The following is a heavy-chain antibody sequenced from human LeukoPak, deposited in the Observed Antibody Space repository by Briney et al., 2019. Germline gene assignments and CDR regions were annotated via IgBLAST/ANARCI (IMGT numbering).Heavy chain of an antibody. CDR3: ARDRPYSSPSPTDAFDI. J-gene: IGHJ3*02. V-gene: IGHV1-46*01. Sequence: ASVMVSCKASGYTFTSYYMHWVRQAPGQGLEWMGIINPSGGSTSYAQKFQGRVTMTRDTSTSTVHMELSSLRSEDTAVYYCARDRPYSSPSPTDAFDIWGQGTMVTVSS. CDR2: INPSGGST. CDR1: GYTFTSYY. D-gene: IGHD6-6*01.